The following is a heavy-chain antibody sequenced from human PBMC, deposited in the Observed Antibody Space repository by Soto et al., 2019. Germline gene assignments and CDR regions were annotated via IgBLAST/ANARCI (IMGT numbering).Heavy chain of an antibody. CDR1: GGTFSSYT. CDR2: IIPILGIA. V-gene: IGHV1-69*02. J-gene: IGHJ6*02. CDR3: ARGVSSGGALYGMDV. Sequence: QVQLVQSGAEVKKPGSSVKVSCKASGGTFSSYTISWVRQAPGQGLEWMGRIIPILGIANYAQKFQGRVTITADKSTCTAYMELSSLRSEDTAVYYCARGVSSGGALYGMDVWGQGTTVTVSS. D-gene: IGHD6-19*01.